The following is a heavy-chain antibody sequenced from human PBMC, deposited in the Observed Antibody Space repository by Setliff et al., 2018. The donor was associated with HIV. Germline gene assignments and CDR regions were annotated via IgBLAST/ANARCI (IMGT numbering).Heavy chain of an antibody. CDR3: ARVSRSGWFFDW. J-gene: IGHJ4*02. D-gene: IGHD6-19*01. CDR1: GYNFSSNG. Sequence: ASVKVSCKASGYNFSSNGISWVRQAPGQGLERMGWISSYNGYTKYAQKVQDRVTMTKDTSTSTAYMELRSLRSDDTAVYYCARVSRSGWFFDWWGQGSLVTVSS. CDR2: ISSYNGYT. V-gene: IGHV1-18*01.